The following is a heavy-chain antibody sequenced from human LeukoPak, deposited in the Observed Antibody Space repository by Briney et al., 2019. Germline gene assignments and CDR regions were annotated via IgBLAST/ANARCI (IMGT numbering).Heavy chain of an antibody. V-gene: IGHV4-34*01. J-gene: IGHJ6*02. CDR2: INHSGST. CDR3: ARLIRWPTFGDYYYYGMDV. D-gene: IGHD3-16*01. CDR1: GGSFSGYY. Sequence: SETLSLTCAVYGGSFSGYYWSWIRQPPGKGLEWIGEINHSGSTNYNPSLKSRVTISVDTSKNQFSLKLSSVTAADTAVYYCARLIRWPTFGDYYYYGMDVWGQGTTVTVSS.